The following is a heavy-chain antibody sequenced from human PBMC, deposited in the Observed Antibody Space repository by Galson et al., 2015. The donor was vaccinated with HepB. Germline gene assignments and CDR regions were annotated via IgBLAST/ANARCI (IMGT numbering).Heavy chain of an antibody. CDR1: GFTFSSYW. J-gene: IGHJ4*02. Sequence: SLRLSCAASGFTFSSYWMSWVRQAPGKGLELVAHIKQDGSEKYYVDSVQGRFTISSDNAKNSRYLPMNSLRAEETAVYYCARTFYYDSSGYYYGNYFDYWGQGTLVTVSS. D-gene: IGHD3-22*01. V-gene: IGHV3-7*01. CDR3: ARTFYYDSSGYYYGNYFDY. CDR2: IKQDGSEK.